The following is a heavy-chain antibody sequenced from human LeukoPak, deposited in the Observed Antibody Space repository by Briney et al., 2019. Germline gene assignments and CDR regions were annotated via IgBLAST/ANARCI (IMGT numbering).Heavy chain of an antibody. J-gene: IGHJ4*02. CDR2: ISAYNGNA. CDR1: GYTFTSYG. CDR3: ARDAYYYDSSGYSDY. Sequence: VASVKVSCKASGYTFTSYGISWVRQAPGQGLEWMGWISAYNGNANYAQKLQGRVTMTTDTSTSTAYMELRSLRSDDTAVYYCARDAYYYDSSGYSDYWGQGTLVTVSS. V-gene: IGHV1-18*01. D-gene: IGHD3-22*01.